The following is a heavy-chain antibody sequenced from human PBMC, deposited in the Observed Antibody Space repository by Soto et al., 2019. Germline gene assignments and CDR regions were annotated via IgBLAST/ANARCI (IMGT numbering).Heavy chain of an antibody. CDR1: GFTVSSSNY. CDR3: HCYGY. V-gene: IGHV3-53*01. J-gene: IGHJ4*02. CDR2: IYTGGTT. Sequence: EVQLVESGGGLIQPGGSLRLSCVVSGFTVSSSNYMSWVRKAPGKGLEWVSVIYTGGTTYYADSVKGRFTISRDNSKNTLYLQMNSLSAEDTAVYYCHCYGYWGQGTLVTVSS. D-gene: IGHD2-21*01.